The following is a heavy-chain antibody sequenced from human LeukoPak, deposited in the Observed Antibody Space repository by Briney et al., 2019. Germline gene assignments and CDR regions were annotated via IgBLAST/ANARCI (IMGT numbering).Heavy chain of an antibody. CDR3: ARDDGAQSSVDY. CDR2: ISYDGSNK. Sequence: PGGSLRLSCAASGFTFSSYGLHWVRQAPGKGLEWVAVISYDGSNKYYADSVKGRCTVSRDNSKNTLYLQMNTLRAEDTAVYYCARDDGAQSSVDYWGQGTLVTVSS. J-gene: IGHJ4*02. CDR1: GFTFSSYG. V-gene: IGHV3-30*03.